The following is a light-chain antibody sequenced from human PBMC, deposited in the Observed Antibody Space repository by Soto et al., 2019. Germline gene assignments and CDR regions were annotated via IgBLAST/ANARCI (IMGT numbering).Light chain of an antibody. Sequence: DIQMTQSPSTLSASVGDRVTITCRASRSISSWLAWYQQKPGTAPNLLIYKASTLQSGVPSRFSGSGSGTKFTLTISSLQPDDSATYYCQQYNDNWTFGQGTKVDIK. CDR2: KAS. CDR1: RSISSW. V-gene: IGKV1-5*03. J-gene: IGKJ1*01. CDR3: QQYNDNWT.